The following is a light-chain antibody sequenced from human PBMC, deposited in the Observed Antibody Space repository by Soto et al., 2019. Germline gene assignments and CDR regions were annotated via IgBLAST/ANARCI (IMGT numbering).Light chain of an antibody. J-gene: IGLJ1*01. CDR1: SSDVGGSDY. CDR3: SSHTNTNSYV. V-gene: IGLV2-14*03. Sequence: QSALTQPDSVSGSPRQPRTISCTWTSSDVGGSDYVSWYQHHPDKAPKLVISDVSNRPSGVSYRFSGSKSGNTASLTISGLQAEDEAIYYCSSHTNTNSYVFGTGT. CDR2: DVS.